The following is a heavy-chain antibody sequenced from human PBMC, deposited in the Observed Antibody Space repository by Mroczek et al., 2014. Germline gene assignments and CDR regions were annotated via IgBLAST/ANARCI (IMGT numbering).Heavy chain of an antibody. CDR3: AKDFGSERYAFDM. V-gene: IGHV3-30*02. J-gene: IGHJ3*02. D-gene: IGHD3-10*01. Sequence: QVQLQQSGGGVVQPGGSLTLSCAASGFAFSDYNMHWVRRAPGKGLEWVAFIQLGGSEKRYADSVKGRFTISRDNSKSAQYLQMNSLRVEDTAVYYCAKDFGSERYAFDMWAKAQWSPSLQ. CDR1: GFAFSDYN. CDR2: IQLGGSEK.